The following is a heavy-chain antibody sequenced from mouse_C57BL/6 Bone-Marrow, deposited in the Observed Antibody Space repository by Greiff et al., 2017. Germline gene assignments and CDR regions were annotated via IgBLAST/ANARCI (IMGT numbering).Heavy chain of an antibody. CDR3: ARSFTVVAPFDY. CDR2: IDPSDSYT. V-gene: IGHV1-69*01. D-gene: IGHD1-1*01. J-gene: IGHJ2*01. Sequence: VQLQQPGAELVMPGASVKLSCKASGYTFTSYWMHWVKQRPGQGLEWIGEIDPSDSYTNYNQKFKGKSTLTVDKSSSTAYMQLSSLTSEDSAVYYCARSFTVVAPFDYWGQGTTLTVSS. CDR1: GYTFTSYW.